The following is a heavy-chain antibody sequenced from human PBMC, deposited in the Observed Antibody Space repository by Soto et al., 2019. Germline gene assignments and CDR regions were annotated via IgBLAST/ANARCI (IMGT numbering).Heavy chain of an antibody. CDR2: IYPGDSDT. CDR1: GYSFTSYW. Sequence: PGESLKISCKGSGYSFTSYWIGWVRQMPGKGLEWMGIIYPGDSDTRYSPSFQGQVTISADKSISTAYLQWSSLKASDTAMYYCAGPVHYYDSSGYYSYGMDVWGQGPTVTVPS. J-gene: IGHJ6*02. CDR3: AGPVHYYDSSGYYSYGMDV. V-gene: IGHV5-51*01. D-gene: IGHD3-22*01.